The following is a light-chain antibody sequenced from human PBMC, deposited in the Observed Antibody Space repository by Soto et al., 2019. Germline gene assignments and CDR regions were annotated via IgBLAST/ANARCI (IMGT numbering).Light chain of an antibody. Sequence: QSVLTQPASVSGSPGQSITISCTATSSDIGSYNYVSWYQHHPGKAPKLIIYDVSNRPSGVSSRFSGSKSGNTASLTISGLEPEEDADYYCSAYTSTVTLAFGGGTKVTVL. CDR1: SSDIGSYNY. CDR3: SAYTSTVTLA. J-gene: IGLJ2*01. V-gene: IGLV2-14*03. CDR2: DVS.